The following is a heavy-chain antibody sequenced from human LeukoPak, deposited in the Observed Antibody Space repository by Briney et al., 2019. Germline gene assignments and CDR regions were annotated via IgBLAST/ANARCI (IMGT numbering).Heavy chain of an antibody. CDR2: INPNSGGT. Sequence: ASVKVSCKASGYTFTGYYMHWVRQAPGQGLEWMGWINPNSGGTNYAQKFQGRVTMARDTSISTAYMELSRLRSDDTAVYYCARDFGRERGAFDIWGQGTMVTVSS. V-gene: IGHV1-2*02. CDR3: ARDFGRERGAFDI. D-gene: IGHD3-16*01. CDR1: GYTFTGYY. J-gene: IGHJ3*02.